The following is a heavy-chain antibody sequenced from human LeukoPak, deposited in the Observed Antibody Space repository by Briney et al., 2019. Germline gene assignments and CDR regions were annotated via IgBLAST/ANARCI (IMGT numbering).Heavy chain of an antibody. CDR3: ARQKTDYYDSSGYYIFDY. CDR2: INTNTGNP. J-gene: IGHJ4*02. V-gene: IGHV7-4-1*02. Sequence: VSVKVSCKASGYIFSSYAMNWVRQAPGQGLEWMGRINTNTGNPTYAQGFTGRFVFSLDTSVSTAYLQISSLKDEDTAVYYCARQKTDYYDSSGYYIFDYWGQGTLVTVSS. CDR1: GYIFSSYA. D-gene: IGHD3-22*01.